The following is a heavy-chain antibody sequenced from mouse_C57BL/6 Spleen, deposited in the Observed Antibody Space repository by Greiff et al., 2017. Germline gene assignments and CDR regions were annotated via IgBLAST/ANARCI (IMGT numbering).Heavy chain of an antibody. J-gene: IGHJ4*01. CDR2: INPGSGGT. Sequence: QVQLQQSGAELVRPGTSVKVSCKASGYAFTNYLIEWVKQRPGQGLEWIGVINPGSGGTNYNGKFKGKATLTADKSSSTAYMQLSSLTSEDSAVYFWARYGKGDYYAMDYWGQGTSVTVSS. CDR1: GYAFTNYL. D-gene: IGHD1-1*02. CDR3: ARYGKGDYYAMDY. V-gene: IGHV1-54*01.